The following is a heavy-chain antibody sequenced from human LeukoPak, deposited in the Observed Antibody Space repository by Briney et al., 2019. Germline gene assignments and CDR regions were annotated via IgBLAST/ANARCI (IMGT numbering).Heavy chain of an antibody. Sequence: LPGGSLRLSCAASGFTFSSYAMSWVRQAPEKGLEWVSAISGSGGSTYYADSVKGRFTISRDNSKNTLYLQMNSLRAEDTAVYYCAKHMGWPHNYFDYWGQGTLVTVSS. CDR1: GFTFSSYA. J-gene: IGHJ4*02. V-gene: IGHV3-23*01. CDR2: ISGSGGST. CDR3: AKHMGWPHNYFDY. D-gene: IGHD2-15*01.